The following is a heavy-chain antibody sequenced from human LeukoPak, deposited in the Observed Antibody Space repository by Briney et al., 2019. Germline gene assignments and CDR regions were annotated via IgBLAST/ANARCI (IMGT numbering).Heavy chain of an antibody. CDR1: GFTFSSYA. CDR3: AKVKGGITMIVAFY. V-gene: IGHV3-23*01. J-gene: IGHJ4*02. CDR2: ISDSGDST. D-gene: IGHD3-22*01. Sequence: GGSLRLSCAASGFTFSSYAMSWVRQAPGKGLEWVSAISDSGDSTFYTDSVKGRFTISRDNSKNALYLQMNSLRAEDTAVYYCAKVKGGITMIVAFYWGQGTLVTVSS.